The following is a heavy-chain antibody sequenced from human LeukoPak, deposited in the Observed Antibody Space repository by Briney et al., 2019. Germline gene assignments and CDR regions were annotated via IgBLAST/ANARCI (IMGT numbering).Heavy chain of an antibody. V-gene: IGHV4-4*07. CDR3: ARESSIVVLPAANRRGNWFDP. CDR2: IYTSGST. D-gene: IGHD2-2*01. CDR1: GGSISSYY. J-gene: IGHJ5*02. Sequence: PSETLSLTCTVSGGSISSYYWSWIRQPAGKGLEWIGRIYTSGSTNYNPSLKSRVTMSVDTSKNQFSLKLSSVTAADTAVYYCARESSIVVLPAANRRGNWFDPGRQGTPATVSS.